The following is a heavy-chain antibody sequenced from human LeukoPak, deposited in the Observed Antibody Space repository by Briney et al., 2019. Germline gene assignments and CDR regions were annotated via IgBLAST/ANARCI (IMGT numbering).Heavy chain of an antibody. CDR3: ASTYSNYVVY. CDR2: ISSSSSYI. D-gene: IGHD4-11*01. CDR1: GFTFSSYS. Sequence: GGSLRLSCAASGFTFSSYSMNWVRQAPGKGLEWVSSISSSSSYIYYAGSVKGRFTISRDNAKNSLYLQMNSLRAEDTAVYYCASTYSNYVVYWGQGTLVTVSS. V-gene: IGHV3-21*01. J-gene: IGHJ4*02.